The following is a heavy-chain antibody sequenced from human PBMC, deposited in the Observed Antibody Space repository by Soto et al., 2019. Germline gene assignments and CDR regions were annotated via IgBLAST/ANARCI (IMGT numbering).Heavy chain of an antibody. CDR2: ISYDGSNK. V-gene: IGHV3-30-3*01. CDR3: ARDQAVRGVILHYYYYGMDV. J-gene: IGHJ6*02. CDR1: GFTFSSYA. D-gene: IGHD3-10*01. Sequence: LRLSCAASGFTFSSYAMHWVRQAPGKGLEWVAVISYDGSNKYYADSVKGRFTISRDNSKNTLYLQMNSLRAEDTAVYYCARDQAVRGVILHYYYYGMDVWGQGTTVTVSS.